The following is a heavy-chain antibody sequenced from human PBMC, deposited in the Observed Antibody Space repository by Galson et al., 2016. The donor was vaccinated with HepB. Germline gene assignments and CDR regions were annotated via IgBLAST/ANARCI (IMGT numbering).Heavy chain of an antibody. CDR2: INAGNGNT. CDR1: GYSFTRYT. Sequence: SVKVSCKASGYSFTRYTIHWVRQAPGQRLEWMGWINAGNGNTKYSQKFQGRVTISRDTSASTAYIELSSLRSEDTTVYYCARSYRGYDHLDYWGQGTLVTVSS. J-gene: IGHJ4*02. V-gene: IGHV1-3*01. CDR3: ARSYRGYDHLDY. D-gene: IGHD5-12*01.